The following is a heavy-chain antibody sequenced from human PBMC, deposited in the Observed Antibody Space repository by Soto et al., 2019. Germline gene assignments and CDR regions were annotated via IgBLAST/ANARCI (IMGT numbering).Heavy chain of an antibody. CDR1: GFTFSSYG. CDR3: AKPGLAVGPEGLDY. CDR2: ISYDGSNK. D-gene: IGHD6-19*01. V-gene: IGHV3-30*18. J-gene: IGHJ4*02. Sequence: GGSLRLSCAASGFTFSSYGMHWVRQAPGKGLEWVAVISYDGSNKYYADSVKGRFTISRDNSKNTLYLQMNSLRAEDTAVYYCAKPGLAVGPEGLDYWGQGTLVTVSS.